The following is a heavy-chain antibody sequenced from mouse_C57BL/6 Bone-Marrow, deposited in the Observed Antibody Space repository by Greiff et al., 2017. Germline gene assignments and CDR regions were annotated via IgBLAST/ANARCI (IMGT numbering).Heavy chain of an antibody. CDR3: ARGDYDGRGFAY. CDR2: ISSGSSTI. D-gene: IGHD2-4*01. CDR1: GFTFSDYG. J-gene: IGHJ3*01. Sequence: EVKLMESRGGLVKPGGSLKLSCAASGFTFSDYGMHWVRQAPEKGLEWVAYISSGSSTIYYAATVKGRFTISRDNAKNTLFLQMTSLRSEGTAMYYCARGDYDGRGFAYWGQGTLVTVSA. V-gene: IGHV5-17*01.